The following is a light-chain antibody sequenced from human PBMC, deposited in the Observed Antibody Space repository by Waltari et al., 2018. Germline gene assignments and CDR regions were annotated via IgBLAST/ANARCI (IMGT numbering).Light chain of an antibody. CDR2: EVS. CDR1: SSDVGGYNY. J-gene: IGLJ3*02. V-gene: IGLV2-14*01. CDR3: SSYTTSSTVV. Sequence: QSALTQPASVSGSPGQSTTISCTGTSSDVGGYNYVSWYQQHPGKAPKLMIYEVSNRPSGLSNRFSGSKSGNTASLTISGLQAEDEADYYCSSYTTSSTVVFGGGTKLTVL.